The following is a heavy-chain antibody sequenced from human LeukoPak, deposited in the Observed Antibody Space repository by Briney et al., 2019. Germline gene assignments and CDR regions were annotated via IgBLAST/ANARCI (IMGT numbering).Heavy chain of an antibody. CDR1: GFTFSSYW. CDR3: ARTVPGYFFDS. Sequence: RPGGSLRLSCAASGFTFSSYWMHWVRQAPGMGLVWVSRINTDGSSTSYADSVKGRFTISRDSAKSTLYLQMNSLRAEDTAVYYCARTVPGYFFDSWGQGTLVTVSS. V-gene: IGHV3-74*01. J-gene: IGHJ4*02. D-gene: IGHD3-10*01. CDR2: INTDGSST.